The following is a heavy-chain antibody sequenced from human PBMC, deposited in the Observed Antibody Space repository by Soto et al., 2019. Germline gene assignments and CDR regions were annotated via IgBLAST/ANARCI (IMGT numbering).Heavy chain of an antibody. J-gene: IGHJ5*02. CDR1: GFTFSSSA. D-gene: IGHD1-20*01. V-gene: IGHV3-23*01. CDR2: ISGSGGST. Sequence: EVQLLESGGGLVQPGGSLRLSCAASGFTFSSSAMSWVRQAPGKGLECVSAISGSGGSTYYADSVKGRFTISRDNSKNTLYLQMNSLRAEDTAVYHCSKLGGYNWNDVGAWFDPWGQGTLVTVSS. CDR3: SKLGGYNWNDVGAWFDP.